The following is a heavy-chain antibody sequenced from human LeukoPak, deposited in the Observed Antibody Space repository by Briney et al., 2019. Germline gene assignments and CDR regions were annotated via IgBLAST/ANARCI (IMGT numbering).Heavy chain of an antibody. V-gene: IGHV4-34*01. Sequence: PSETLSLTCAVYGGSFSGYYWSWIRQPPGKGLEWIGEINHSGSTNYNPSLKSRVTISVDTSKNQFSLKLSSVTAADTAVYYCARVGHGMAAAYYFDYWGQGTLVTVSS. CDR2: INHSGST. CDR1: GGSFSGYY. D-gene: IGHD6-13*01. J-gene: IGHJ4*02. CDR3: ARVGHGMAAAYYFDY.